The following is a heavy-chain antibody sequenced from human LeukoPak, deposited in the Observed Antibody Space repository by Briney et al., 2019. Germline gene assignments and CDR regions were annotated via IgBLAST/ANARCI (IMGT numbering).Heavy chain of an antibody. CDR2: ISGSGGGT. Sequence: GGSLRLSCAASGFTFSSYAMSWVRQAAGKGLEWVSGISGSGGGTYYADSVKGRFTISRDNSKNTLYLQMNSLRAEDTAVYYCAKWKTMAYYDYWGQGTLVTVSS. D-gene: IGHD4/OR15-4a*01. CDR3: AKWKTMAYYDY. CDR1: GFTFSSYA. J-gene: IGHJ4*02. V-gene: IGHV3-23*01.